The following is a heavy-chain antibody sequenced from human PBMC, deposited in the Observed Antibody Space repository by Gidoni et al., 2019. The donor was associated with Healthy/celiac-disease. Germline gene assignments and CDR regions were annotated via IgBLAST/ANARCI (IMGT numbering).Heavy chain of an antibody. V-gene: IGHV4-34*01. CDR1: GGSFRGYY. Sequence: VQLQQWGAGLLKPSATLSLTCAVYGGSFRGYYWSWSRQPPGTGLEWIGEINHSGSTNYNPSLKSRVTISVDTSKNQFSLKLSSVTAADTAVYYCARVLGAYGSGSSHYGMDVWGQGTTVTVSS. CDR3: ARVLGAYGSGSSHYGMDV. J-gene: IGHJ6*02. CDR2: INHSGST. D-gene: IGHD3-10*01.